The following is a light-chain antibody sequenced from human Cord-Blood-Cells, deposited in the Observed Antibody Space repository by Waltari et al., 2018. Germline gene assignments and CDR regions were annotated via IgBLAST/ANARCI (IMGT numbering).Light chain of an antibody. V-gene: IGLV2-11*01. J-gene: IGLJ1*01. CDR1: SSGVGGYNY. CDR2: DVS. Sequence: QSAMTQPRSVSGSPGQSVTISCIGTSSGVGGYNYGSWYQQHPGKAPKLMIYDVSKRPSGVPDRFSGSKSGNTASLTISGLQAEDEADYYCCSYAGSYTSYVFGTGTKVTVL. CDR3: CSYAGSYTSYV.